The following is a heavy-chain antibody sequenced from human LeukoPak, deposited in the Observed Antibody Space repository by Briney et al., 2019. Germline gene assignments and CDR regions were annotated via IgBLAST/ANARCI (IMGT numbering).Heavy chain of an antibody. V-gene: IGHV4-38-2*01. J-gene: IGHJ4*02. Sequence: PSETLSLTCAFSAYSISSGYYWGWIRQPPGKGLEWIGSIHHSGTAYYNPSLKSRVTISVDTSKNQFSLNLSSVTAADTAVYYCARTFKDTTVTSGFDYWGQGTLVTVSS. CDR2: IHHSGTA. CDR1: AYSISSGYY. CDR3: ARTFKDTTVTSGFDY. D-gene: IGHD4-17*01.